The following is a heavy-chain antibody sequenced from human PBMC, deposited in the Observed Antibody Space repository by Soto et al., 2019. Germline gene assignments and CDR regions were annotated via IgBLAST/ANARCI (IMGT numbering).Heavy chain of an antibody. CDR1: GFDFSSYA. Sequence: DVYLLESEGTLVQPGGSLRLSCAASGFDFSSYAMTWVRQAPGKGLEWVSGITYTGDTTYYADSVKGRFTISRDNYRNTLYLQMNSLRADDTAMYFCAKDWPGTSSVTSDYWGQGTLVTVSS. D-gene: IGHD4-17*01. J-gene: IGHJ4*02. CDR2: ITYTGDTT. CDR3: AKDWPGTSSVTSDY. V-gene: IGHV3-23*01.